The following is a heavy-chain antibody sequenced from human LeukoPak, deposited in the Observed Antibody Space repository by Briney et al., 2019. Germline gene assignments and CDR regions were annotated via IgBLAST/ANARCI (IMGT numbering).Heavy chain of an antibody. CDR3: ARLQVHCGGDCYTRWFDP. CDR2: IYYSGST. Sequence: SETLSLTCTVSGGSVSSYYWSWIRQPPGKGLEWIAYIYYSGSTKYNPSLKSRVSISLDRSKNQFSLKLRSVTAADTAVYYCARLQVHCGGDCYTRWFDPWGQGTLVTVSS. V-gene: IGHV4-59*08. J-gene: IGHJ5*02. D-gene: IGHD2-21*02. CDR1: GGSVSSYY.